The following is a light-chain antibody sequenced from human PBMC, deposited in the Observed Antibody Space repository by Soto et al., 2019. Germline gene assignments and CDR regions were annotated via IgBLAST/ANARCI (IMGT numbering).Light chain of an antibody. Sequence: QSVLTQPPSASGTPGQRVTISCSGSSYNIGSNTVNWYQQLPGTAPKLLIYSNNQRPSGVPDRFSGSKSGTSASLAISGLQSEDEADYYCAAWDDGLKGVVFGGGTKLTVL. CDR1: SYNIGSNT. CDR3: AAWDDGLKGVV. J-gene: IGLJ2*01. V-gene: IGLV1-44*01. CDR2: SNN.